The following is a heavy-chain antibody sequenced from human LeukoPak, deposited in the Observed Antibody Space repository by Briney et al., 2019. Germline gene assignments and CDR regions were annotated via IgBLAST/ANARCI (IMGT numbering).Heavy chain of an antibody. J-gene: IGHJ4*02. V-gene: IGHV1-69*13. CDR1: GGTFSSYA. Sequence: SVKVSCKASGGTFSSYAISWVRQAPGQGLEWMGGIIPIFGTANYAQKFQGRVTITADESTSTAYMELSSLRPEDTAVYYCARESGEEYSSSSPFDYWGQGTLVTVSS. CDR2: IIPIFGTA. D-gene: IGHD6-6*01. CDR3: ARESGEEYSSSSPFDY.